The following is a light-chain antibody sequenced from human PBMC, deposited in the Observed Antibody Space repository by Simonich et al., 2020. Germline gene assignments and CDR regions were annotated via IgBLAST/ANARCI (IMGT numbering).Light chain of an antibody. CDR1: QSVSSSY. Sequence: EIVLTQFPGTLSLSPGEKATLSCRASQSVSSSYLAWYQQKPGLAPRLLSYDASSRATGIPDRFSGSGSGTDFTLTISRLEPEDFAVYYCQQYGSSRTFGQGTKVEIK. CDR2: DAS. V-gene: IGKV3D-20*01. CDR3: QQYGSSRT. J-gene: IGKJ1*01.